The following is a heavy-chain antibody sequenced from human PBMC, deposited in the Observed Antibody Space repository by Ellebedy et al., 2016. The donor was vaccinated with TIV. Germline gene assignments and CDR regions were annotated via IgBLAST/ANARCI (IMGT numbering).Heavy chain of an antibody. V-gene: IGHV1-18*01. Sequence: ASVKVSXKASGYTFINYIITWVRQAPGQGLEWMGWISAYNDNTNYAQKFQGRVTMTTDTSTNTAYMELRSLRSDDTAVYYCARELRWGVDTAMFGLDPWGQGTLVTVSS. CDR1: GYTFINYI. D-gene: IGHD5-18*01. CDR2: ISAYNDNT. J-gene: IGHJ5*02. CDR3: ARELRWGVDTAMFGLDP.